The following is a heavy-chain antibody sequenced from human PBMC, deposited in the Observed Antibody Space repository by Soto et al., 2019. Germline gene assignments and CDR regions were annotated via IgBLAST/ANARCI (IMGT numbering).Heavy chain of an antibody. CDR2: IGGTGGNP. Sequence: KVLEWVSGIGGTGGNPYYADSVKGRFTISRDNSRNTLYLQMNSLRAEDTVFYYCGKGNYIWSDGFDYCGQGALVTGPS. CDR3: GKGNYIWSDGFDY. D-gene: IGHD1-20*01. V-gene: IGHV3-23*01. J-gene: IGHJ4*02.